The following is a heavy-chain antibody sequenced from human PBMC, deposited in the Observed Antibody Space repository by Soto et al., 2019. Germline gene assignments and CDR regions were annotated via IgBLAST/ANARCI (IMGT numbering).Heavy chain of an antibody. CDR2: IWYDGSNK. Sequence: GGSLRLSCAASGFTFSSYGMHWVRQAPGKGLEWVAVIWYDGSNKYYADSVKGRFTISRDNSKNTLYLQMNSLRAEDTAVYYCARSRYSSSWQNFDYWGQGTLVTVSS. CDR3: ARSRYSSSWQNFDY. CDR1: GFTFSSYG. D-gene: IGHD6-13*01. V-gene: IGHV3-33*01. J-gene: IGHJ4*02.